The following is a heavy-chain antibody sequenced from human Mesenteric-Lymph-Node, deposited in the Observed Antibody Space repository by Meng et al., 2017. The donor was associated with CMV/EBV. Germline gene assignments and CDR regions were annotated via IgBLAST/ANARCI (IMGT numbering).Heavy chain of an antibody. J-gene: IGHJ4*02. D-gene: IGHD2-2*01. CDR1: GYTFTGYY. V-gene: IGHV1-2*02. CDR2: INPNSGGT. CDR3: ARDGAIHSRDIVVVPAAPA. Sequence: ASVKVSCKASGYTFTGYYMHWVRQAPGQGLEWMGWINPNSGGTNYAQKFQGRVTMTRDTSISTAYMELSRLRSDDTAVYYCARDGAIHSRDIVVVPAAPAWGQGTLVTVSS.